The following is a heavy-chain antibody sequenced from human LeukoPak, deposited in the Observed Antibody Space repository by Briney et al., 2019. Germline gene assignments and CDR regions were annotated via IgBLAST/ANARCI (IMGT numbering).Heavy chain of an antibody. CDR3: ARSLSSRFSGPRRPYYFDS. V-gene: IGHV6-1*01. CDR1: GDSVSSNSAA. Sequence: SQTLSLTCAISGDSVSSNSAAWNWIRQSPSRGLEWLGRTYYRSKWYNDYAVSVKSRITINPDTSKNQFSLQLNSVTPEDTAVYYCARSLSSRFSGPRRPYYFDSWGQGTLVTVSS. D-gene: IGHD3-16*02. J-gene: IGHJ4*02. CDR2: TYYRSKWYN.